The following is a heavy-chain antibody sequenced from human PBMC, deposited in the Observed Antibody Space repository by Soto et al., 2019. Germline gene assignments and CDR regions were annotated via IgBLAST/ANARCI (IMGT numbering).Heavy chain of an antibody. CDR1: GFTFSTYA. D-gene: IGHD5-18*01. CDR2: ISYDGTNK. J-gene: IGHJ6*02. V-gene: IGHV3-30-3*01. Sequence: ESGGGVVQPGRSLRLSCAASGFTFSTYAMHWVRQAPGKGLEWVAVISYDGTNKYYADSVRGRFTISRDNSKNTLFLQMNSLRAEDTAGYYCAKDGGGYNYGYVMLDKYYYGMDVWGQGTTVTVSS. CDR3: AKDGGGYNYGYVMLDKYYYGMDV.